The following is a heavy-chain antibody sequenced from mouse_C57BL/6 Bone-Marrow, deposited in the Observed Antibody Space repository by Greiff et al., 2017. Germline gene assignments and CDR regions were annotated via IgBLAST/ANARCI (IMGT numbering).Heavy chain of an antibody. CDR1: EYDFPSHD. CDR3: ARHDTLYTMDY. Sequence: EVQLVESGGGLVQPGESLKLSCESNEYDFPSHDMSWVRKTPEKRLELVAAIHRSGGSTYYPHTMESRFIISRDNTKTTQYLQMSSLRSESTAMYYCARHDTLYTMDYWGQGTTVTVSS. D-gene: IGHD5-1-1*01. CDR2: IHRSGGST. V-gene: IGHV5-2*01. J-gene: IGHJ4*01.